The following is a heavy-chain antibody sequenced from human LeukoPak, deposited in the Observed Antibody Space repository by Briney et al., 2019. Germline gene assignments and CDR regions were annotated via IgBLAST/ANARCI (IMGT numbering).Heavy chain of an antibody. V-gene: IGHV4-59*01. CDR3: ARLGYCSSTSCDDAFDI. CDR2: IYYSGST. D-gene: IGHD2-2*01. Sequence: SETLSLTCTVSGGSISSYYWSWIRQPPGKGLEWIGYIYYSGSTNYNPSLKSRVTISVDTSKNQFSLKLSSVTAADTAVYYCARLGYCSSTSCDDAFDIWGQGTMVTVSS. CDR1: GGSISSYY. J-gene: IGHJ3*02.